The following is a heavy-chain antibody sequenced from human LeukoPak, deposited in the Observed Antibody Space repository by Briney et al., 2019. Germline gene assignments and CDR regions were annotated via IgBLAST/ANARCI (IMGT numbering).Heavy chain of an antibody. Sequence: PETLSLTCAVYGESFSGYYWNWIRQPPGKGLEWIGEINHSGSTNYNPSLKSRVTMSVDTSKNQFSLKLSSVTAADTAVYYCARGPYYGSGSYPYWGQGTLVTVSS. CDR3: ARGPYYGSGSYPY. CDR2: INHSGST. D-gene: IGHD3-10*01. J-gene: IGHJ4*02. V-gene: IGHV4-34*01. CDR1: GESFSGYY.